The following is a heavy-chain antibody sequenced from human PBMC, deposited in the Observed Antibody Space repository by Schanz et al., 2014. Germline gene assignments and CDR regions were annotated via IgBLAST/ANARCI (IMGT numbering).Heavy chain of an antibody. Sequence: EVQLVESGGGLVQPGRPLRLSCVASGFRSDDYAMHWVRQAPGKGLEWLSGMSWNAGRLGYGDSVKGRFTISRDNATNSLYLQMNSLRVEDTAGCYCSMGRCQLHPWGQGTLVTVSS. CDR2: MSWNAGRL. D-gene: IGHD1-7*01. V-gene: IGHV3-9*02. J-gene: IGHJ5*02. CDR3: SMGRCQLHP. CDR1: GFRSDDYA.